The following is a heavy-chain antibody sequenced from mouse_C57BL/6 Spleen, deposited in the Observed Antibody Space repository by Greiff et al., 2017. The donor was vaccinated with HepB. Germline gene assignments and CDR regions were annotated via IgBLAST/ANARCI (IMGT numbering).Heavy chain of an antibody. CDR3: ARGDDGYYGGFLYYYAMDY. J-gene: IGHJ4*01. D-gene: IGHD2-3*01. Sequence: QVQLQQSGAELVKPGASVKMSCKASGYTFTSYWITWVKQRPGQGLEWIGDIYPGSGSTNYNEKFKSKATLTVDTSSSTAYMQLSSLTSGGSAVYYCARGDDGYYGGFLYYYAMDYWGQGTSVTVSS. CDR2: IYPGSGST. V-gene: IGHV1-55*01. CDR1: GYTFTSYW.